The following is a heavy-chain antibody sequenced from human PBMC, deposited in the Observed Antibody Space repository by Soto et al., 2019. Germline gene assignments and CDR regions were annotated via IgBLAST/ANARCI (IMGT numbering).Heavy chain of an antibody. Sequence: ASVKVSCKASGYTFTSYAMHWVRQAPGQRLEWMGWINGGNGNTKYSQKFQGRVTITRDTSASTAYMELSSLRSEDTAVYYCARVSGWYHLHYWGQGTLVTVSS. D-gene: IGHD6-19*01. CDR1: GYTFTSYA. CDR3: ARVSGWYHLHY. J-gene: IGHJ4*02. CDR2: INGGNGNT. V-gene: IGHV1-3*01.